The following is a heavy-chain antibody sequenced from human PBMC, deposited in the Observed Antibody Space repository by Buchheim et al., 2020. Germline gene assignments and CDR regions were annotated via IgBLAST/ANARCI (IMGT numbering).Heavy chain of an antibody. V-gene: IGHV3-48*01. D-gene: IGHD1-26*01. J-gene: IGHJ6*02. CDR3: AKDPGLVGATWVRGDMDV. CDR2: ISSSSSTI. CDR1: GFTFSSYS. Sequence: EVQLVESGGGLVQPGGSLRLSCAASGFTFSSYSMNWVRQAPGKGLEWVSYISSSSSTIYYADSVKGRFTISRDNAKNSLYLQMNSLRAEDTAVYYCAKDPGLVGATWVRGDMDVWGQGTT.